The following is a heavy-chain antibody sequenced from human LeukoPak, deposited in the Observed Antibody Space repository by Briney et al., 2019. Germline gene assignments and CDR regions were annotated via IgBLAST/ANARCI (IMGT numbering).Heavy chain of an antibody. CDR3: ARRGDYSLYYFDY. CDR1: GGTFISYA. Sequence: ASVKVSCKASGGTFISYAISWVRQAPGQGLEWMGGIIPIFGTANYAQKFQGRVTITADESTSTAYMVLSSLRSEDTAVYYCARRGDYSLYYFDYWGQGTLVTVSS. CDR2: IIPIFGTA. J-gene: IGHJ4*02. D-gene: IGHD4-11*01. V-gene: IGHV1-69*13.